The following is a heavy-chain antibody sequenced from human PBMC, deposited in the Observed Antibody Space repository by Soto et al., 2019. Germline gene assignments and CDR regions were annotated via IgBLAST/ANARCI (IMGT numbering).Heavy chain of an antibody. CDR2: IYWNDDK. J-gene: IGHJ5*02. D-gene: IGHD6-19*01. V-gene: IGHV2-5*01. Sequence: GSGPTLVNPTQTLTLTCIFSGFSLRTSGVGVGWIRQPPGKAPEWLGFIYWNDDKRYSPSLKSRLTITKDTSKNQVVLTMTNMDPVDTATYYCAKSGSSGWYGWFDPWGQGTLVTVSS. CDR3: AKSGSSGWYGWFDP. CDR1: GFSLRTSGVG.